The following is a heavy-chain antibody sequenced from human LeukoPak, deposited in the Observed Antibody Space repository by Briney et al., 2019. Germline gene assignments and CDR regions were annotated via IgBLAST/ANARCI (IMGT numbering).Heavy chain of an antibody. CDR2: TKQDGSEK. V-gene: IGHV3-7*01. CDR1: GFTFSSYW. J-gene: IGHJ4*02. Sequence: GGSLRLSCAASGFTFSSYWMSWVRQAPGKGLEWVANTKQDGSEKYYVDSVKGRFTISRDNAKNSLYLQMNNLRAEDTAVYYCARDISSGWSFDYWGQGTLVTVSS. CDR3: ARDISSGWSFDY. D-gene: IGHD6-19*01.